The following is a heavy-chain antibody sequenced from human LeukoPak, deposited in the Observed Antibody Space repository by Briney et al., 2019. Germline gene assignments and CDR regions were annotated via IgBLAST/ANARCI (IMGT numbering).Heavy chain of an antibody. Sequence: SETLSLTCAVYGGSFSGYYWSWIRQPPGKGLEWIGRIYTSGSTNYNPSLKSRVTISVDTSKNQFSLKLSSVTAADTAVYYCATTPQRGYSYGWGTDAFDIWGQGTMVTVSS. V-gene: IGHV4-59*10. CDR2: IYTSGST. CDR3: ATTPQRGYSYGWGTDAFDI. J-gene: IGHJ3*02. D-gene: IGHD5-18*01. CDR1: GGSFSGYY.